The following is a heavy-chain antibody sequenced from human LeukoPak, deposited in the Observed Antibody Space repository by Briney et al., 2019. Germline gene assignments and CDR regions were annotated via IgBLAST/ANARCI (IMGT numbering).Heavy chain of an antibody. CDR2: MNPNSGNT. Sequence: ASVKVSCKASGYTFTSYDINWVRQATGQGLEWMGWMNPNSGNTGSAQRFQGRVTMTRNTSISTAYMELSSLRSEDTAVYYCARGLRFLEWLLYDYWGQGTLVTVPS. D-gene: IGHD3-3*01. CDR1: GYTFTSYD. J-gene: IGHJ4*02. CDR3: ARGLRFLEWLLYDY. V-gene: IGHV1-8*01.